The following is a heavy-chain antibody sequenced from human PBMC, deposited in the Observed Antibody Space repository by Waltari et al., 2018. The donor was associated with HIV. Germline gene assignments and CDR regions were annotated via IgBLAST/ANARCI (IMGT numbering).Heavy chain of an antibody. CDR1: AFTVSTNY. Sequence: EVQLVESGGDLVQPGGSLTLSCAASAFTVSTNYMTWVRQASGKGLEWVSVIYSGGSTDYADSVKGRFTISRDNSKNTLYLHMSSLRTEDTAVYFCARLGYCSGGRCGYYYYYAMDVWGQGTTVTVTS. V-gene: IGHV3-66*01. J-gene: IGHJ6*02. CDR3: ARLGYCSGGRCGYYYYYAMDV. CDR2: IYSGGST. D-gene: IGHD2-15*01.